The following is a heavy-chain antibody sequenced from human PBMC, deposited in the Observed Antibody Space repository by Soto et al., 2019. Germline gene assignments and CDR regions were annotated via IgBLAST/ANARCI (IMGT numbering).Heavy chain of an antibody. D-gene: IGHD1-1*01. CDR1: GFTVSSNY. Sequence: EVQLVESGGGLVQPGGSLRLSCAASGFTVSSNYMSWVRQAPGKGLEWVSVIYSGGTTYYADSVKGRFTISRHNSKNTLYLQMNILRAEYTAVYYCARGNEGFRVSRSYYYGMDVWGQGTTVTVSS. V-gene: IGHV3-53*04. CDR3: ARGNEGFRVSRSYYYGMDV. J-gene: IGHJ6*02. CDR2: IYSGGTT.